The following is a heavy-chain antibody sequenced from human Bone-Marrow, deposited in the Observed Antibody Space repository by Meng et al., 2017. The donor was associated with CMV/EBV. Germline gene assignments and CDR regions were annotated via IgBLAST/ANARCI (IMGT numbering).Heavy chain of an antibody. D-gene: IGHD3-3*01. CDR2: MNPNSGNT. CDR3: ARGRNLGITIFGVVSSYYFDY. Sequence: YDINWVRQATRQGLEWMGWMNPNSGNTGYAQKFQGRVTITRNTSISTAYMELSSLRSEDTAVYYCARGRNLGITIFGVVSSYYFDYWGQGTLVTVSS. CDR1: YD. V-gene: IGHV1-8*03. J-gene: IGHJ4*02.